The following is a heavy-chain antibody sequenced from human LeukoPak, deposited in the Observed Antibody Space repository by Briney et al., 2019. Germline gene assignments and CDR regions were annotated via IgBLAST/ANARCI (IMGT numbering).Heavy chain of an antibody. CDR2: INPNSGGT. CDR1: GYTFTGYY. Sequence: ASVKVSCKASGYTFTGYYMHWVRQAPGQGLEWMGWINPNSGGTNYAQKFQGRVTMTRDTSISTAYMELSRLRSDDTAVYYCAKNKNYCSGCSCYFGRWFGPWGQGTLVTVSS. CDR3: AKNKNYCSGCSCYFGRWFGP. V-gene: IGHV1-2*02. J-gene: IGHJ5*02. D-gene: IGHD2-15*01.